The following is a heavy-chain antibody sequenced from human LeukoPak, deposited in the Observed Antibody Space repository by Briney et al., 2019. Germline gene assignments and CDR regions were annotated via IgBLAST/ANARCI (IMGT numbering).Heavy chain of an antibody. J-gene: IGHJ5*02. D-gene: IGHD1-26*01. CDR3: ARHEYSGSYYGLSWFDP. CDR2: IYYSGST. CDR1: GGSISSSGYY. V-gene: IGHV4-39*01. Sequence: SETLSLTCTVSGGSISSSGYYWGWIRQPPGKGLEWIASIYYSGSTYYNPSLKSRVTISVDTSKNQLSLKLSSLTAAGTAVYYCARHEYSGSYYGLSWFDPWGQGTLVTVSS.